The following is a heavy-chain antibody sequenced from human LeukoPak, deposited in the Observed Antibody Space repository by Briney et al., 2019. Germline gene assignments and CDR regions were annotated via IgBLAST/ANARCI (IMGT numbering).Heavy chain of an antibody. CDR1: GGSISSYY. CDR3: ARDLEGEPPGVLDY. CDR2: IYTSGST. J-gene: IGHJ4*02. D-gene: IGHD3-16*01. V-gene: IGHV4-4*07. Sequence: SETLSLTCTVSGGSISSYYWSWIRQPAGKGLGWIGRIYTSGSTNYNPSLKSRVTMSVDTSKNQFSLKLSSVTAADTAVYYCARDLEGEPPGVLDYWGQGTLVTVSS.